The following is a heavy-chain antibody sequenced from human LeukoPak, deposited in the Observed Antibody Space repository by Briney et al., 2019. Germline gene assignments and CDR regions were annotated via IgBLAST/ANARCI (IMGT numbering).Heavy chain of an antibody. V-gene: IGHV3-23*01. Sequence: GGSLRLSCAASGFNFNYYGMSWVRQAPGKGLEWVSHISGSGSGSSTYYVDSVKGRFTNSRDKSKNTLYLQMDSLRAEDTAIYFCAKDLSSGWYGGSFDSWGQGTLVTVSS. CDR1: GFNFNYYG. CDR3: AKDLSSGWYGGSFDS. D-gene: IGHD6-19*01. CDR2: ISGSGSGSST. J-gene: IGHJ4*02.